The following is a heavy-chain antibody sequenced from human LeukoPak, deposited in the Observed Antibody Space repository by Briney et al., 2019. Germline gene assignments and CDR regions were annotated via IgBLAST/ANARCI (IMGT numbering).Heavy chain of an antibody. V-gene: IGHV1-69*13. CDR2: IIPIFGTA. D-gene: IGHD1/OR15-1a*01. CDR1: GGTFSSYA. CDR3: ARVRRNWHKDYYYYMDV. Sequence: ASVKVSCKASGGTFSSYAISWVRQAPGQGLEWMGGIIPIFGTANYAQKFQGRVTITADESTSTAYMELSSLRSEDTAVYYCARVRRNWHKDYYYYMDVWGKGTTVTVSS. J-gene: IGHJ6*03.